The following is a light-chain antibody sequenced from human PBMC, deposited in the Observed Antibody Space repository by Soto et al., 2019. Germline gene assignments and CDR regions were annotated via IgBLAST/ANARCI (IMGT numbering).Light chain of an antibody. CDR1: QSVSSSY. Sequence: EIVLTQSPGTLSLSPGERATLSCRASQSVSSSYLAWYQQKPGQAPRLLIYGVFNRATGIPARFSGTGSETDFTLTISGLQSEDSAVYFCQQYNNWPFSFGQGTRLEIK. CDR3: QQYNNWPFS. CDR2: GVF. J-gene: IGKJ5*01. V-gene: IGKV3D-15*01.